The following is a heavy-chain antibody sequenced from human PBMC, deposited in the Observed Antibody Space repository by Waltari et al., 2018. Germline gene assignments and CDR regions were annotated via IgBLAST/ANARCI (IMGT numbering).Heavy chain of an antibody. V-gene: IGHV4-61*01. Sequence: QVQLQESGPGLVKPSETLSLTCTVSGGSVSSGSYYWSWIRQPPGKGLEWIGYIYYSGRNNYNPSRKSRVTRSVDTSKNQFSLKLSAVTAADTAVYYCARGGRSSGSYGWAFDIWGQGTMVTVSS. CDR1: GGSVSSGSYY. CDR3: ARGGRSSGSYGWAFDI. D-gene: IGHD1-26*01. CDR2: IYYSGRN. J-gene: IGHJ3*02.